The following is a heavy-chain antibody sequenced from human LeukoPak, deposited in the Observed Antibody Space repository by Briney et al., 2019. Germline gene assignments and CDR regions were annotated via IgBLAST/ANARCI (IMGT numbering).Heavy chain of an antibody. CDR1: GGSISGYY. V-gene: IGHV4-59*08. CDR3: ARWERKPLDYGDYVVAEYFQH. Sequence: SETLSLTCAVSGGSISGYYWSWIRQPPGKGLEWIGYIYYSGSTNYNPSLKSRVTISVDTSKNQFSLKLSSVTAADTPVYYCARWERKPLDYGDYVVAEYFQHWGQGTLVTVSS. J-gene: IGHJ1*01. CDR2: IYYSGST. D-gene: IGHD4-17*01.